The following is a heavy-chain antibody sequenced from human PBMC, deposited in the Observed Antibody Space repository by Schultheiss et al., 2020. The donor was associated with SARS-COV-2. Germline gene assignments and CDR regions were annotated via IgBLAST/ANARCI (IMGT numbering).Heavy chain of an antibody. CDR3: ASGYSSSWYGAGFDY. CDR2: ISSSSSYI. Sequence: GESLKISCAASGFTFSSYDMHWVRQATGKGLEWVSSISSSSSYIYYADSVKGRFTISRDNAKNSLYLQMNSLRAEDTAVYYCASGYSSSWYGAGFDYWGQGTLVTVSS. J-gene: IGHJ4*02. CDR1: GFTFSSYD. V-gene: IGHV3-21*01. D-gene: IGHD6-13*01.